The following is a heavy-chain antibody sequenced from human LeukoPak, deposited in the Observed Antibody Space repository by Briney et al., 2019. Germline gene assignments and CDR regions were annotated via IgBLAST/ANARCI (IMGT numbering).Heavy chain of an antibody. CDR2: INPNSGGT. CDR3: ATLTFGGVIVIDY. V-gene: IGHV1-2*02. D-gene: IGHD3-16*02. J-gene: IGHJ4*02. CDR1: GYTFTGYY. Sequence: ASVKVSCKASGYTFTGYYMHWVRQAPGQGLEWMGWINPNSGGTNYAQKFQGRVTMTRDTSISTACMELSRLRSDDTAVYYCATLTFGGVIVIDYWGQGTLVTVSS.